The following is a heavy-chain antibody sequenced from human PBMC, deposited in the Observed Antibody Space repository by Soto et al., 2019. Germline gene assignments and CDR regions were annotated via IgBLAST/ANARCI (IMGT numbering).Heavy chain of an antibody. CDR3: VKDTMVWGAPRAGYGMDG. D-gene: IGHD3-10*01. J-gene: IGHJ6*02. CDR1: RFSFSSYG. Sequence: QVQLVESGGGVVQPGRSLRLSCAASRFSFSSYGMHWVRQAPGKGLEWVAVVSEDGSNKFYVDSVKGRFTISRDNSNNMLYLQMESLRAEDTAVYYCVKDTMVWGAPRAGYGMDGWGQGTTVIVSS. V-gene: IGHV3-30*18. CDR2: VSEDGSNK.